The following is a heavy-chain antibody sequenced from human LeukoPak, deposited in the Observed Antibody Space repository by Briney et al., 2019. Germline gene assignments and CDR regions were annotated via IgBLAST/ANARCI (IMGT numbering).Heavy chain of an antibody. V-gene: IGHV4-39*02. J-gene: IGHJ5*02. Sequence: SETLSLTCTVSGGSISSSSYYWGWIRQPPGKGLEWIGRIYYSGSTYYNPSLKSRVTISVDTSKNQFSLKLSSVTAADTAVYYCARETCSGGSCYSRYYNWFDPWGQGTLVTVSS. CDR1: GGSISSSSYY. CDR2: IYYSGST. CDR3: ARETCSGGSCYSRYYNWFDP. D-gene: IGHD2-15*01.